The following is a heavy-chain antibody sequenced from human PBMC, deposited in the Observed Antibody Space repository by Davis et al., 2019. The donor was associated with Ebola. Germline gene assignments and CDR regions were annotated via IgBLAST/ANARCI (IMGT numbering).Heavy chain of an antibody. CDR2: IKQDGSDK. D-gene: IGHD6-19*01. CDR1: GFTFSSYW. V-gene: IGHV3-7*03. Sequence: GESLKISCAASGFTFSSYWMSWVRQAPGKGLEWVANIKQDGSDKNYVDSVKGRFTISRDNAKNSLYLQMNSLRAEDTAVYYYARDSGWSGVASWGQGTLVTVSS. J-gene: IGHJ5*01. CDR3: ARDSGWSGVAS.